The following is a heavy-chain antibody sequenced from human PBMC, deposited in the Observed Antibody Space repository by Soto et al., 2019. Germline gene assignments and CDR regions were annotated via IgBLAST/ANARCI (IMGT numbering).Heavy chain of an antibody. CDR3: ARGEDAFFYYGLDV. CDR1: GGSSTSSY. Sequence: LSLTCTVSGGSSTSSYWSWIRRPPGKGLEWIAYIYDTGISGYTPSTSYNPSLKSRVTMSVDTSKSQFSLKLTSVTAADTAVYYCARGEDAFFYYGLDVWGQGITVTVSS. CDR2: IYDTGISGYTPST. J-gene: IGHJ6*02. V-gene: IGHV4-59*01.